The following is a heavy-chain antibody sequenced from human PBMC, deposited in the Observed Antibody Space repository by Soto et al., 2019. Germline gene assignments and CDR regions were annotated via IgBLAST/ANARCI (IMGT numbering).Heavy chain of an antibody. CDR2: IYHSGTT. CDR3: ARLGTRFYFQH. D-gene: IGHD1-1*01. CDR1: GDSISSPHW. Sequence: QVQLQESGPGLVKSSGTLSLTCAVSGDSISSPHWWSWVRQPPGKGLEWIGEIYHSGTTNDNPSLKSRVTMSVDKSKNQLSLMLSSVTAADTAVYYCARLGTRFYFQHWGQGTLVTVSS. J-gene: IGHJ1*01. V-gene: IGHV4-4*02.